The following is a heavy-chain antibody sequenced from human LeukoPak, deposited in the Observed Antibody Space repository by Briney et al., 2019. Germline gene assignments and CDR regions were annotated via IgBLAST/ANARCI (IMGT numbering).Heavy chain of an antibody. CDR3: ARDGVNMVQGNYYYYMDI. V-gene: IGHV3-53*01. CDR1: GFTVSTNY. CDR2: IYSGGNT. Sequence: PGGSLRLSCAASGFTVSTNYMSWVRQAPGKGLEWVSDIYSGGNTYYGDSVKGRFTISRDNSKNTLYLQMNSLRAEDTAVYYCARDGVNMVQGNYYYYMDIWGKGTTVTVSS. D-gene: IGHD3-10*01. J-gene: IGHJ6*03.